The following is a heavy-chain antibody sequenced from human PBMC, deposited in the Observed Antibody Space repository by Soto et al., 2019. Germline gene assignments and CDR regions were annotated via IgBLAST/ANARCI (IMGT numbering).Heavy chain of an antibody. CDR3: VRRKVGDVFDI. V-gene: IGHV4-59*01. Sequence: SETLSLTCTVSGGSISSYYWSWIRQPPGKGLEWIGYIYYSGSTNYNPSLKSRVTISVDTSKNQFSLKLSSVTAADTAVYFCVRRKVGDVFDIWGPGTLVTVSS. CDR1: GGSISSYY. J-gene: IGHJ4*03. CDR2: IYYSGST. D-gene: IGHD1-26*01.